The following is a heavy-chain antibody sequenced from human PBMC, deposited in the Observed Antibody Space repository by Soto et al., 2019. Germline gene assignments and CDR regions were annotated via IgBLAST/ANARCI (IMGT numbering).Heavy chain of an antibody. D-gene: IGHD4-4*01. J-gene: IGHJ3*02. CDR1: GYTFTGYY. CDR2: INPNSGGT. V-gene: IGHV1-2*04. Sequence: ASVKVSCKASGYTFTGYYMHWVRQAPGQGLEWMGWINPNSGGTNYAQKFQGWVTMTRDTSISTAYMELSRLRSDDTAVYYCAASQEGNLSAAFDIWGQGTMVTVSS. CDR3: AASQEGNLSAAFDI.